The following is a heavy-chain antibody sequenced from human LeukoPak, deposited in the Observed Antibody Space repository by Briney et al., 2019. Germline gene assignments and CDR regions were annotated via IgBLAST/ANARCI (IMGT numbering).Heavy chain of an antibody. Sequence: PGGSLRLSCAASGFTFSSYWMSWVRQAPGKGLEWVANIKQDGSEKYYVDSVKGRFTISRDNAKNSLYLQMNSLRAEDTAVYYCARDLNGSGSSGFDYWGQGTLVTVSS. D-gene: IGHD3-10*01. CDR1: GFTFSSYW. V-gene: IGHV3-7*01. CDR3: ARDLNGSGSSGFDY. J-gene: IGHJ4*02. CDR2: IKQDGSEK.